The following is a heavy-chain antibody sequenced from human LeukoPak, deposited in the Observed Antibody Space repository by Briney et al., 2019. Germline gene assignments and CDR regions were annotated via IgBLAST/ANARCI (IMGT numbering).Heavy chain of an antibody. D-gene: IGHD7-27*01. J-gene: IGHJ3*02. Sequence: ASVKVSCKASGYTFTSYDINWVRQATGQGLEWMGWMNPNSGNTGYAQKFQGRVTITRNTSISTAYMELSSLRSEDTAVYYCARRLTGSDAFDIWGQGTMVTVSS. CDR1: GYTFTSYD. CDR2: MNPNSGNT. CDR3: ARRLTGSDAFDI. V-gene: IGHV1-8*03.